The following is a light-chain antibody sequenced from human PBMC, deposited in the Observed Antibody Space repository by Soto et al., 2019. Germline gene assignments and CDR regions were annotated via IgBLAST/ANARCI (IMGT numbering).Light chain of an antibody. J-gene: IGLJ2*01. V-gene: IGLV2-23*01. CDR3: CPFAGSRRGV. Sequence: QSALTQPASVSGSPGQSITISCTGTSSDVGSYNLVSWYQQHPGKAPKLMIYEGSKRPSGVPNRFSGSKSGNTASLTISGFQAEDEAVYYCCPFAGSRRGVFGGGTQLTVL. CDR2: EGS. CDR1: SSDVGSYNL.